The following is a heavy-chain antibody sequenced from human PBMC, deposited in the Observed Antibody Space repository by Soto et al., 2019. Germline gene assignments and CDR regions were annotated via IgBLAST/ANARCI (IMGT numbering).Heavy chain of an antibody. CDR2: IYYSGST. D-gene: IGHD3-9*01. CDR1: VGSISSGYYY. V-gene: IGHV4-30-4*01. J-gene: IGHJ5*02. CDR3: ARLDYDILTGDQS. Sequence: SETLSLSCTVSVGSISSGYYYWSWIRQPPGKGLEWIGCIYYSGSTYYNPSLKSRVTISVDTSKNQFSLKLSSVTAADTAVYYCARLDYDILTGDQSWGQGTLVTVSS.